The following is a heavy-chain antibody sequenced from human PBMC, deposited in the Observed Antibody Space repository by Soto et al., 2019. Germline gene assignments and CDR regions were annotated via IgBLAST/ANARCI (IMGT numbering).Heavy chain of an antibody. J-gene: IGHJ6*02. V-gene: IGHV1-69*12. D-gene: IGHD1-1*01. CDR2: IMPIFRTP. Sequence: QVQLEQSGAEVKKPGSSVKLSCKASGGTFRNSAISWVRQAPGQGLEWMGGIMPIFRTPDYAQKFQGRVTITGDESTNTAYMELRGLRSDDTAVYYCARDNDRPQLGGNYYYILDVWGHGTTVTVSS. CDR1: GGTFRNSA. CDR3: ARDNDRPQLGGNYYYILDV.